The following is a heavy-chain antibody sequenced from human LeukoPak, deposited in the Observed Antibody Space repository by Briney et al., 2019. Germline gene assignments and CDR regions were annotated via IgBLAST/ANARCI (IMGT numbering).Heavy chain of an antibody. CDR3: ARVVYSGSWGYFDY. CDR2: IYYSGST. J-gene: IGHJ4*02. D-gene: IGHD3-10*01. Sequence: SETLSLTCTVSGGSMRTYYWSWIRQSPGKGLEWIGYIYYSGSTSYNPSLKSRLTISIDTSKTQFYLKLSSVTAAATAVYYCARVVYSGSWGYFDYWGQGILVTVSS. CDR1: GGSMRTYY. V-gene: IGHV4-59*01.